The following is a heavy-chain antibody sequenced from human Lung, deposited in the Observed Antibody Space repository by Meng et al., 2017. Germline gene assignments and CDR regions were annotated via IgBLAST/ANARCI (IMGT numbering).Heavy chain of an antibody. CDR2: INVYNGKT. CDR1: GYTLSSDG. Sequence: RVQSGAEVKKPGASVKVSCDASGYTLSSDGFSWVRQAPGQGLEWLGWINVYNGKTDYALKFQDRVTMTTDTFTNTAYMELRSLRPDDTAVYYCATRGNPYLNCWGQGTLVTVSS. V-gene: IGHV1-18*01. J-gene: IGHJ4*02. CDR3: ATRGNPYLNC.